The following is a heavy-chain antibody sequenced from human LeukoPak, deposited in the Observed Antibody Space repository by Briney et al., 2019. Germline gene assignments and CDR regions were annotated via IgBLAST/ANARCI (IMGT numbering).Heavy chain of an antibody. CDR2: ISGSGGST. Sequence: PGGSLRLSCAASGFTFSSYAMSWVRQAPGKGLEWVPAISGSGGSTYYADSVKGRFTISRDNSKNTLYLQMNSLRAEDTAVYYCAKTGYYYGSRHFDYWGQGTLVTVSS. CDR1: GFTFSSYA. V-gene: IGHV3-23*01. CDR3: AKTGYYYGSRHFDY. J-gene: IGHJ4*02. D-gene: IGHD3-10*01.